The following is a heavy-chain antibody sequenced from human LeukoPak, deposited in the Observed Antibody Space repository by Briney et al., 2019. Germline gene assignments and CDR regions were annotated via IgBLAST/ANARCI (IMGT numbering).Heavy chain of an antibody. Sequence: ASVTVSCTASGYTFTSYYMHWVRQAPGQGLEWMGWISAYNGNANYAQKLQGRVTMTTDTSTSTAYMELRSLRSDDTAVYYCASCSGGSCPDAFDIWGQGTMVTVSS. CDR3: ASCSGGSCPDAFDI. D-gene: IGHD2-15*01. V-gene: IGHV1-18*04. CDR1: GYTFTSYY. J-gene: IGHJ3*02. CDR2: ISAYNGNA.